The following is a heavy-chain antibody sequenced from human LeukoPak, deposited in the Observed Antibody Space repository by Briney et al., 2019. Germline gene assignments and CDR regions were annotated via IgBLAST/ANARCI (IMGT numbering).Heavy chain of an antibody. J-gene: IGHJ4*02. Sequence: SETLSLTCTVSGGSISGSSYYWGWIRQPPGKGLEWIGSIYYSGSTYYNPSLKSRVTISVDTSKNQFSLKLSSVTAADTAVYYCARPRGRAGYYFDYWGQGALVTVSS. V-gene: IGHV4-39*01. CDR3: ARPRGRAGYYFDY. CDR2: IYYSGST. D-gene: IGHD3-10*01. CDR1: GGSISGSSYY.